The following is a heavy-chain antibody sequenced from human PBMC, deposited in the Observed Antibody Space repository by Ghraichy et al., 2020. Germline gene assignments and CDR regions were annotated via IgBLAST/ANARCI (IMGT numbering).Heavy chain of an antibody. CDR3: ARDSSSSGYDYSNYYYYGMDG. CDR1: GGSISSSNW. J-gene: IGHJ6*02. CDR2: IYHSGST. V-gene: IGHV4-4*02. D-gene: IGHD5-12*01. Sequence: SETLSLTCAVSGGSISSSNWWSWVRQPPGKGLEWIGEIYHSGSTNYNPSLKSRVTISVDKSKNQFSLKLSSVTAADTAVYYCARDSSSSGYDYSNYYYYGMDGWGQGTTVTVSS.